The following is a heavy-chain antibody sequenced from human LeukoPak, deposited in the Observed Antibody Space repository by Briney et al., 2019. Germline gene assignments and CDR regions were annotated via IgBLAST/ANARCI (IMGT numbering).Heavy chain of an antibody. V-gene: IGHV3-23*01. D-gene: IGHD3-3*01. CDR3: AMGTIFGGPFDY. Sequence: GGSLRLSCAASGFTFSSYAMSWVRQAPGKGLEWVSGISGSGGSTYYADSVKGRFTISRDNSKNTLYLQMNSLRAEDTAVYYCAMGTIFGGPFDYWGQGTLATVSS. J-gene: IGHJ4*02. CDR2: ISGSGGST. CDR1: GFTFSSYA.